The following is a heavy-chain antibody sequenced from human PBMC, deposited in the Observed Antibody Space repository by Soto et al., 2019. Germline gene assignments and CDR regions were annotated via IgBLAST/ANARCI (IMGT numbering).Heavy chain of an antibody. CDR2: IYYSGST. J-gene: IGHJ4*02. D-gene: IGHD2-15*01. CDR1: GGSISSYY. Sequence: QVQLQESGPGLVKPSETLSLTCTVSGGSISSYYWSWIRQPPGKGLEWIGYIYYSGSTNYNPSLNSRAHISVDPSKHLLSLEVGFVTGADTGVFFWGRGGGDCSGGSCYASPFDYWGQGTLVTVSS. V-gene: IGHV4-59*01. CDR3: GRGGGDCSGGSCYASPFDY.